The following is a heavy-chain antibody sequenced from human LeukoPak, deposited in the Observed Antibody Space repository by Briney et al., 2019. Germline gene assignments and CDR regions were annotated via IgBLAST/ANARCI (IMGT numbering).Heavy chain of an antibody. D-gene: IGHD3-22*01. Sequence: GGSLRLSCAASGFTFSSYSMNWVRQAPGKGLEWVSSISSSSSYIYYADSVKGRFTISRDNAKNSLYLQMNSLRAEDTAVYYCARERLGYYDSSGYYRDAFDIWGQGTMVTVSS. CDR2: ISSSSSYI. CDR3: ARERLGYYDSSGYYRDAFDI. V-gene: IGHV3-21*01. J-gene: IGHJ3*02. CDR1: GFTFSSYS.